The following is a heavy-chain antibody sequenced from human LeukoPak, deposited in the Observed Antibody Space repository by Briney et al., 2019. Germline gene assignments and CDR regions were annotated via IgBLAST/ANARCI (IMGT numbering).Heavy chain of an antibody. J-gene: IGHJ6*02. V-gene: IGHV1-18*01. D-gene: IGHD2-15*01. CDR2: ISAYNGNT. Sequence: ASVKVSCKASGYTFTSYGISWVRQAPGQGLEWVGWISAYNGNTNYAQKLQGRVTMTTDTSTSTAYMELRSLRSDDTAVYYCARDPLVVVAATYYYYGMDVWGQGTTVTVSS. CDR1: GYTFTSYG. CDR3: ARDPLVVVAATYYYYGMDV.